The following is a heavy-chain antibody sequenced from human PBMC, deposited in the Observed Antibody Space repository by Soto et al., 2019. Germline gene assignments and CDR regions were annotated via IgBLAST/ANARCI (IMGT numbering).Heavy chain of an antibody. J-gene: IGHJ4*02. V-gene: IGHV4-59*01. CDR3: ARDLWVALAGTSPLGY. D-gene: IGHD6-19*01. Sequence: PSETLSITCTVSGGSISGSYWSWIRQPPGKGLEWIGYIYSSGNTNYNLSLKSRVTISVDTSKNQFSLKLSSVTAADTAVYYCARDLWVALAGTSPLGYWGQGTLVTVSS. CDR2: IYSSGNT. CDR1: GGSISGSY.